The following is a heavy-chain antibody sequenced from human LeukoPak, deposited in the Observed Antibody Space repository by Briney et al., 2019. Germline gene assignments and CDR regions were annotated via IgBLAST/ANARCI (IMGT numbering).Heavy chain of an antibody. J-gene: IGHJ4*02. V-gene: IGHV3-9*03. Sequence: GGSLRLSCAASGFTFDDYAMHWVRQAPGKGLEWVSGISWNSGSIGYADSVKGRFTISRDNAKNSLYLQMNSLRAEDMALYYCAKASSSGWPHCYFDYWGQGTLVTVSS. CDR2: ISWNSGSI. CDR1: GFTFDDYA. D-gene: IGHD6-19*01. CDR3: AKASSSGWPHCYFDY.